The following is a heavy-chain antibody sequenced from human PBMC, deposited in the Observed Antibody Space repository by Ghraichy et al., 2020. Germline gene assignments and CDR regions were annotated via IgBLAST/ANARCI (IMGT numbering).Heavy chain of an antibody. Sequence: GGSLRLSCAASGFTVSSNYMSWVRQAPGKGLEWVSVIYSGGSTYYADSVKGRFTISRDNSKNTLYLQMNSLRAEDTAVYYCAREVRVAVVRELKNWFDPWGQGTLVTVSS. CDR2: IYSGGST. D-gene: IGHD6-19*01. CDR3: AREVRVAVVRELKNWFDP. V-gene: IGHV3-53*01. CDR1: GFTVSSNY. J-gene: IGHJ5*02.